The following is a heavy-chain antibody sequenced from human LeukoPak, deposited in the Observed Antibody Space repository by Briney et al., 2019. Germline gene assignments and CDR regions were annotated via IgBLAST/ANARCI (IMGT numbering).Heavy chain of an antibody. V-gene: IGHV3-48*04. CDR2: ISSTSSVI. D-gene: IGHD2-2*01. CDR3: ARNLSAADY. Sequence: PGGSLRLSCAASGSTFSSHTMNWVRQAPGKGLEWVSYISSTSSVIYYADSVKGRLTISRDNAKSSLYLQMNSLRAEDTAVYYCARNLSAADYWGQGTLVTVSS. CDR1: GSTFSSHT. J-gene: IGHJ4*02.